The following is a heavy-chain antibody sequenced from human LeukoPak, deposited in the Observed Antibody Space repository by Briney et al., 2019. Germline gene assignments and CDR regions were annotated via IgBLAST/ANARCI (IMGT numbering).Heavy chain of an antibody. J-gene: IGHJ4*02. Sequence: SETLSLTCTVSGGSISSYYWSWIRQPPGKGLEWIGYIYYSGSTNYNPSLKSRVTISVDTSKNQFSLKLSSVTAADTAVYYCARVPAGGYSYIDYWGQGTLVTVSS. CDR1: GGSISSYY. CDR3: ARVPAGGYSYIDY. CDR2: IYYSGST. V-gene: IGHV4-59*01. D-gene: IGHD5-18*01.